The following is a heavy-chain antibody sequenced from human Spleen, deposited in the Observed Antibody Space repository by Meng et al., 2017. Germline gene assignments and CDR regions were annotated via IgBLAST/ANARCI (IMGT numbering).Heavy chain of an antibody. Sequence: SVKVSCKASGGTFSSYTISWVRQAPGQGLEWMGRIIPILGIANYAQKFQGRVTITADKSTSTAYMELSSLRAEDTAVYYCARLDYRDGYKPFAVDIYFDYWGQGTLVTVSS. J-gene: IGHJ4*02. CDR1: GGTFSSYT. D-gene: IGHD5-24*01. V-gene: IGHV1-69*02. CDR3: ARLDYRDGYKPFAVDIYFDY. CDR2: IIPILGIA.